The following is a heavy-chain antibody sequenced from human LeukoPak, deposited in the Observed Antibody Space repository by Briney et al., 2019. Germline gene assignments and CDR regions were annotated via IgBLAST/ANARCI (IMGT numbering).Heavy chain of an antibody. D-gene: IGHD3-22*01. V-gene: IGHV3-21*01. CDR2: ISSSSYI. CDR3: ATYYYDSGGFHFHH. Sequence: GGSLRLSCAASGFTFSSYWMSWVRQAPGKGLEWVSSISSSSYIYYADSVKGRFTISRDNSRNTLYLQMGSLRAEDMAVYYCATYYYDSGGFHFHHWGQGTLATVSS. CDR1: GFTFSSYW. J-gene: IGHJ1*01.